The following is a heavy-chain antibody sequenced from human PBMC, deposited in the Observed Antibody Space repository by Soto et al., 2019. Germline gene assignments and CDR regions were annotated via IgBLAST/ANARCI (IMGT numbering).Heavy chain of an antibody. CDR1: GFSFSVSA. V-gene: IGHV3-23*01. J-gene: IGHJ4*02. CDR2: ISESGGDT. CDR3: AAKFGSGSYYIFDS. Sequence: GGSLRLSCEASGFSFSVSAMSWVRQAPGAGLGWVSTISESGGDTSYADSVKGRFAVFRDNSKNTLYLHMASLRPDDTALYYCAAKFGSGSYYIFDSWGKGALVTVSS. D-gene: IGHD3-10*01.